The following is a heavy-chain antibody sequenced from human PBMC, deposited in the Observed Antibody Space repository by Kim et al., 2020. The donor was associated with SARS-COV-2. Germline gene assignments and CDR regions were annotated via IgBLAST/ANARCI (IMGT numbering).Heavy chain of an antibody. Sequence: YYNPSLKSRVTISVDTSKNQFSLKLSSVTAADTAVYYCARARIAARPFDFWGQGTLVTVSS. D-gene: IGHD6-6*01. J-gene: IGHJ4*02. V-gene: IGHV4-39*01. CDR3: ARARIAARPFDF.